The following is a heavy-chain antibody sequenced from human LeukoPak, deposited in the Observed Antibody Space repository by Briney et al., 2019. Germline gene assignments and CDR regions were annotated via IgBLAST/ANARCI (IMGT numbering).Heavy chain of an antibody. CDR1: GGSISSYY. CDR3: ARRGEGGSYSPY. CDR2: IYYSGST. J-gene: IGHJ4*02. V-gene: IGHV4-59*08. D-gene: IGHD1-26*01. Sequence: PSETLSLTCTVSGGSISSYYWSWIRQPPGKGLEWIGYIYYSGSTNYNPSLKSRVTISVDTSKNQFSLKLSSVTAADTAIYYCARRGEGGSYSPYWGQGTLVTVSS.